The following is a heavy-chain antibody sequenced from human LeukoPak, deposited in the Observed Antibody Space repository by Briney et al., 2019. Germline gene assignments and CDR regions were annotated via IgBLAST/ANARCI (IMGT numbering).Heavy chain of an antibody. CDR2: INWSGGST. Sequence: GGSLRLSCTASGFAFDEHGMSWVRQVPGKGLEWVSGINWSGGSTGYADPLRGRFTISRDNAKNSLYLQMDSLRAEDTALYYCARAPITSPFYFDYWGQGTLDTVSS. V-gene: IGHV3-20*04. J-gene: IGHJ4*02. D-gene: IGHD2-2*01. CDR1: GFAFDEHG. CDR3: ARAPITSPFYFDY.